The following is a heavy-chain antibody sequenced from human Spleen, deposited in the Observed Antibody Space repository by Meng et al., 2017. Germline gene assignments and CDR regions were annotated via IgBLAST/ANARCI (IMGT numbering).Heavy chain of an antibody. V-gene: IGHV1-18*01. Sequence: QVHLVQSGGEVKKPGASVKVSCKVFGYNFTDFGVSWVRQAPGQGLEWMGWFVNYRDTYPAPKFQHRVTMTTDTLTNTVFMELRSLTPDDTAVYYCVRGTPGRSYCDYWGQGTLVTVSS. D-gene: IGHD3-10*01. CDR1: GYNFTDFG. CDR3: VRGTPGRSYCDY. CDR2: FVNYRDT. J-gene: IGHJ4*02.